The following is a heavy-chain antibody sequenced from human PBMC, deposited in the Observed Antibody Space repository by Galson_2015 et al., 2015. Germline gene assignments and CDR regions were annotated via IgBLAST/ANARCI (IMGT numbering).Heavy chain of an antibody. D-gene: IGHD6-25*01. CDR3: AKLQSSGWGYKYGMDV. CDR1: GFTFTNYA. Sequence: SLRLSCAASGFTFTNYAMSWVRQAPGKGLEWVSAISGAGDSTYYADSVKGRFTMSRDNSKNTLYLQMNSLRAEDTALYYCAKLQSSGWGYKYGMDVWGQGTTVTVSS. V-gene: IGHV3-23*01. CDR2: ISGAGDST. J-gene: IGHJ6*02.